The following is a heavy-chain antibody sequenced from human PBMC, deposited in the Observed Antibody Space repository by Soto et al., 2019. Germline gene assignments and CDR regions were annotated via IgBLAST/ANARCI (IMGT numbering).Heavy chain of an antibody. V-gene: IGHV5-51*01. D-gene: IGHD5-18*01. CDR1: GYSFTSYW. CDR3: ARLRYSYGNQGSSGYYYGMDV. Sequence: PGESLKISCKGSGYSFTSYWIGWVRQMPGKGLEWMGIIYPGDSDTRYSPSFQGQVTISADKSISTAYLQWSSLKASDTAMYYCARLRYSYGNQGSSGYYYGMDVWGQGTTVTVSS. J-gene: IGHJ6*02. CDR2: IYPGDSDT.